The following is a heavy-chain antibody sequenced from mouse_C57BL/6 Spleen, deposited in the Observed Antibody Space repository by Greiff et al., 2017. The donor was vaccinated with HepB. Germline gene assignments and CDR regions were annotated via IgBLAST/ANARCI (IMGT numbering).Heavy chain of an antibody. CDR3: ARTADYDGYFDY. D-gene: IGHD2-4*01. Sequence: QVQLKQSGPELVKPGASVKISCKASGYAFSSSWMNWVKQRPGKGLEWIGRIYPGDGDTNYNGKFKGKATLTADKSSSTAYMQLSSLTSEDSAVDFCARTADYDGYFDYWGQGTTLTVSS. J-gene: IGHJ2*01. CDR2: IYPGDGDT. V-gene: IGHV1-82*01. CDR1: GYAFSSSW.